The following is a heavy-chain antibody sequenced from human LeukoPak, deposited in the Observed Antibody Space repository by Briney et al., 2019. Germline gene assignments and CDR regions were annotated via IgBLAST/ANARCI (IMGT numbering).Heavy chain of an antibody. CDR1: GYSFTNYY. CDR3: ARTRGYYFDN. J-gene: IGHJ4*02. Sequence: ASVKVSCKASGYSFTNYYMHCVRQAPGQGLEWMGMINPSGGSTTYAQNFQGRVTMTRDMSTSTVYMEPSSLTSEDTAVYYCARTRGYYFDNWGQGTLATVSS. CDR2: INPSGGST. V-gene: IGHV1-46*01.